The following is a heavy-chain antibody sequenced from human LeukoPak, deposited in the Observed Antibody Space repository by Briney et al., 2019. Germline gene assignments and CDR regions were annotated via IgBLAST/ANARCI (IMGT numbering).Heavy chain of an antibody. D-gene: IGHD3-9*01. Sequence: GGSLTLSCAASGFTLSSYGMHWVRQAPGKGLEWVAFISYDGSNKYYADPEKGRFTISRDNSKNTLDLQMNSLRAEDTAVYYCAKDFGGSQGILTGYYSPEGYYYGMDVWGKGTMVTVSS. CDR3: AKDFGGSQGILTGYYSPEGYYYGMDV. CDR2: ISYDGSNK. CDR1: GFTLSSYG. V-gene: IGHV3-30*18. J-gene: IGHJ6*04.